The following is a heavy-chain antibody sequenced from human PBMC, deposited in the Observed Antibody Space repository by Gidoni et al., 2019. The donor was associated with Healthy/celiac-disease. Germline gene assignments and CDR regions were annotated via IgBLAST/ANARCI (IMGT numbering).Heavy chain of an antibody. CDR3: TTGQYYYGSGSYAVDY. Sequence: EVQLVESGGGLVKPGGSLSLSCAASGFTFSNAWMSWVRQAPGKGLEWVGRIKSKTDGGTTDYAAPVKGRFTISRDDSKNTLYLQMNSLKTEDTAVYYCTTGQYYYGSGSYAVDYWGQGTLVTVSS. J-gene: IGHJ4*02. CDR1: GFTFSNAW. V-gene: IGHV3-15*01. D-gene: IGHD3-10*01. CDR2: IKSKTDGGTT.